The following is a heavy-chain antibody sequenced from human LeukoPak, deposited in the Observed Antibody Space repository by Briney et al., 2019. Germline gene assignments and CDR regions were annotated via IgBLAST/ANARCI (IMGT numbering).Heavy chain of an antibody. J-gene: IGHJ5*02. CDR1: GFTVSSNY. Sequence: GGSLRLSCAASGFTVSSNYMSWVRQAPGKGLEWVSVIYSGGSTYYADSVKGRFTISRDNSKNTLYLQMNSLRAEDTAVYYCARDYGGKEGWFDPWGQGTLVTVSS. V-gene: IGHV3-53*01. CDR3: ARDYGGKEGWFDP. CDR2: IYSGGST. D-gene: IGHD4-23*01.